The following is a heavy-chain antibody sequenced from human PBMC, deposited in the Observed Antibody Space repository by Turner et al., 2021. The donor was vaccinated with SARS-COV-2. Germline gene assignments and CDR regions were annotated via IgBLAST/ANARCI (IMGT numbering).Heavy chain of an antibody. D-gene: IGHD1-26*01. Sequence: QVQLQQWGAGLLRPSETLSRTCAGYGVSFSGYYWCWIRQPPGKGLEWIGEINHSGSTNYNPSLKSRVTISVDTSKNQFSLKLSSVPAADTAVYYCARGIKGVLMSGSYYYYGMDVWGQGTTVTVSS. V-gene: IGHV4-34*01. CDR3: ARGIKGVLMSGSYYYYGMDV. CDR1: GVSFSGYY. J-gene: IGHJ6*02. CDR2: INHSGST.